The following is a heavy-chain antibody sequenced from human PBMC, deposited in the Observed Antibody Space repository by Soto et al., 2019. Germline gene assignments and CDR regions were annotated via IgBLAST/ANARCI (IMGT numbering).Heavy chain of an antibody. CDR3: ARDVEESGDVWTGGGLY. D-gene: IGHD3-3*01. J-gene: IGHJ4*02. Sequence: GASVKVSCKASGYNFHSYGITWVRQAPGQGLEWLGWISAYNGETHSGQMLQGRVSLTIDISTSTAYMELRSLRSDDTAVYFCARDVEESGDVWTGGGLYWGQGTRVTVSS. CDR1: GYNFHSYG. CDR2: ISAYNGET. V-gene: IGHV1-18*01.